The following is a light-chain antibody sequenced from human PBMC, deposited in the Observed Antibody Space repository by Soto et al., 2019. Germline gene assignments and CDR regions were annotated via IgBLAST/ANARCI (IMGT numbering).Light chain of an antibody. CDR3: SSYAGSNNLV. CDR2: EVN. Sequence: QSALTQPPSASGSPGQSVTISCTGTSSDVGGYNSVSWYQQHPGKAPKLMIYEVNKRPSGVPDRFSGSKSGNTASLTVSGLQADDEADYYCSSYAGSNNLVFGGGTKVTVL. CDR1: SSDVGGYNS. J-gene: IGLJ3*02. V-gene: IGLV2-8*01.